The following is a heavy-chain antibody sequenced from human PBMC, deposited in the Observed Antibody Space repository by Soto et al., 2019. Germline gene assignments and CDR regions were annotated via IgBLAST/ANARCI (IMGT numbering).Heavy chain of an antibody. CDR3: AREGAVGTSRHSGMDA. J-gene: IGHJ6*02. CDR2: INPNSGGT. CDR1: GYTFTGYY. D-gene: IGHD1-1*01. Sequence: GSVKVSCKASGYTFTGYYMHWVRQAPGQGLEWMGWINPNSGGTNYAQKFQGWVTMTRDTSISTAYMELSRLRSDDTAVYYCAREGAVGTSRHSGMDARGQGTTVTLSS. V-gene: IGHV1-2*04.